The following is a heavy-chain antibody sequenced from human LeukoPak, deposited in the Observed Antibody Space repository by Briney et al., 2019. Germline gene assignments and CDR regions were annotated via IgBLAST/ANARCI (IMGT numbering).Heavy chain of an antibody. CDR1: GFTFSSYA. Sequence: GGSLRLSCAASGFTFSSYAMHWVRQAPGKGLEWVAVISYDGSNKYYADSVKGRFTISRDNSKNTLYLQMNSLRAEDTAVYYCAKRVGYYFQGGPFDYWGQGTLVTVSS. CDR3: AKRVGYYFQGGPFDY. CDR2: ISYDGSNK. V-gene: IGHV3-30*04. D-gene: IGHD2/OR15-2a*01. J-gene: IGHJ4*02.